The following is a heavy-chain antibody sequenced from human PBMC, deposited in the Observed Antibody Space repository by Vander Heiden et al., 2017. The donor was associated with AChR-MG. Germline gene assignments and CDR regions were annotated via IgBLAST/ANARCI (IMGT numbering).Heavy chain of an antibody. V-gene: IGHV1-18*01. D-gene: IGHD3-16*02. CDR2: MSAYNGNT. Sequence: QVQLVQSGAEVKKPGASVKVSCKASGYTFTSYGISGVRQAPGQGLEWMGWMSAYNGNTNYAQKLQGRVTMTTDTSTSTAYMELRSLRSDDTAVYYCAREGDYVWGSYRYTSSVFDYWGQGTLVTVSS. CDR3: AREGDYVWGSYRYTSSVFDY. J-gene: IGHJ4*02. CDR1: GYTFTSYG.